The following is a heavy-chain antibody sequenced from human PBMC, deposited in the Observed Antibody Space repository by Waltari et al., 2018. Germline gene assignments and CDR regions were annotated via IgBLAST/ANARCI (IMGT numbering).Heavy chain of an antibody. V-gene: IGHV3-23*04. Sequence: EVQLVESGGGLVQPGGSLRLSCTASGFTFSSYGMTWVRQAPGKGLGWVSAIGGSTGSTNDADSGRGRFTISRDNSKNTLYLQMNSLRAEDTALYYCAKSGRSPWAFDIWGQGTMVTVSS. J-gene: IGHJ3*02. CDR2: IGGSTGST. CDR3: AKSGRSPWAFDI. D-gene: IGHD3-10*01. CDR1: GFTFSSYG.